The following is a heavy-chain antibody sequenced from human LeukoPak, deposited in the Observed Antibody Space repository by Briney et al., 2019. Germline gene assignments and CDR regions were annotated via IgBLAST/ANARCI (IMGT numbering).Heavy chain of an antibody. V-gene: IGHV1-8*01. D-gene: IGHD4-17*01. CDR1: GYTFTSYD. CDR3: ARDRRVYGDYQGNAFDI. CDR2: MNPNSGNT. J-gene: IGHJ3*02. Sequence: ASVKLSCKASGYTFTSYDINWVRQATGQGLEWMGWMNPNSGNTGYAQKFQGRVTMTRNTSISTAYMELSSLRSEDTAVYYCARDRRVYGDYQGNAFDIWGQGTMVTVSS.